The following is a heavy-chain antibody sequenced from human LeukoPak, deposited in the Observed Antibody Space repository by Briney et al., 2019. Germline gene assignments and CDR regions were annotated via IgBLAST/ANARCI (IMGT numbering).Heavy chain of an antibody. CDR1: GFTFSSYA. Sequence: GGSLRLSCAPSGFTFSSYAVSWVRQAPGKGVEWVSHICGSGGSTIYADSVTGQFTISRDKYKNTLYLQMNSLRAEDTAVYYCAKGERMLGVVVIPLPFDYWGQGTLVTVS. J-gene: IGHJ4*02. V-gene: IGHV3-23*01. D-gene: IGHD3-22*01. CDR3: AKGERMLGVVVIPLPFDY. CDR2: ICGSGGST.